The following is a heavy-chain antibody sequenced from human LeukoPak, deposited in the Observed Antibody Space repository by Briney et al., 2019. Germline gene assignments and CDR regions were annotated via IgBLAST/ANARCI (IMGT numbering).Heavy chain of an antibody. D-gene: IGHD4/OR15-4a*01. CDR2: ISSSSSYI. Sequence: GGSLRLSCAASGFTFSSYSMNWVRQAPGKGLEWVSSISSSSSYIYYADSVKGRFTISRDNAKNSLYLQMNSLRAEDTAVYYCARDVDYANPRHDYWGQGTLVTVSS. J-gene: IGHJ4*02. CDR1: GFTFSSYS. CDR3: ARDVDYANPRHDY. V-gene: IGHV3-21*01.